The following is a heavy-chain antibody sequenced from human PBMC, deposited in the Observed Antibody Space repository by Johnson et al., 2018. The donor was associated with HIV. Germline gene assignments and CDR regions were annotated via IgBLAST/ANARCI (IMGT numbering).Heavy chain of an antibody. D-gene: IGHD6-19*01. Sequence: QVQLVESGGGVVRPGRSLRLSCAASGFTFNTHAMHWVRQAPGRGLEWVAVISYDGSNKFYADFVKGRFTISRDNSKNTLYLQMTSLRAEDTAVYYCVKGSSGWYDWDDAFDIWGQGTMVTVSS. J-gene: IGHJ3*02. CDR1: GFTFNTHA. CDR2: ISYDGSNK. CDR3: VKGSSGWYDWDDAFDI. V-gene: IGHV3-30*04.